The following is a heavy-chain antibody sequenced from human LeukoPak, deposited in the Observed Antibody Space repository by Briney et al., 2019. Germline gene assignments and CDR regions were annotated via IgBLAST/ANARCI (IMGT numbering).Heavy chain of an antibody. Sequence: GGSLRLSCAASEFTFSSYGMHWVRQAPGKGLEWVAVISYDGSHKYYADSVKGRFTISRDNSKNTLYLEMNSLKGEDTAVYYCAKDRTSSSSGFDYWGQGTLVTVSS. D-gene: IGHD6-6*01. CDR2: ISYDGSHK. CDR1: EFTFSSYG. J-gene: IGHJ4*02. V-gene: IGHV3-30*18. CDR3: AKDRTSSSSGFDY.